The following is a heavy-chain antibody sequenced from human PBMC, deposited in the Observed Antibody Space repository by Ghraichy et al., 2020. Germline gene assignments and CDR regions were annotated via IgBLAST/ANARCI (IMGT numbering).Heavy chain of an antibody. Sequence: GGSLRLSCAASGFTFSSYAMSWVRQAPGKGLEWVSSISGSGGSTYYADSVKGRFTTSRDNSKNTLYLQMNSLRAEDTAVYYCAKSSFCSGGSSSCSYYYMDVWGRGTTVTVSS. D-gene: IGHD2-15*01. V-gene: IGHV3-23*01. J-gene: IGHJ6*03. CDR2: ISGSGGST. CDR1: GFTFSSYA. CDR3: AKSSFCSGGSSSCSYYYMDV.